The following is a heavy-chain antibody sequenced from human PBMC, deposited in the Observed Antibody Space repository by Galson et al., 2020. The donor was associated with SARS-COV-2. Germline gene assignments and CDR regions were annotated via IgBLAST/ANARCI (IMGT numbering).Heavy chain of an antibody. V-gene: IGHV3-66*01. CDR3: ARDYRDIV. J-gene: IGHJ4*02. Sequence: QAGGSLRLSCAASGFTVSSNYMSWVRQAPGKGLEWVSVLYSGGSTYYADSVQGRFTISRDNSKNTLYLQMNSLRAEDTAVYYCARDYRDIVWGQGTLVTVSS. CDR2: LYSGGST. CDR1: GFTVSSNY. D-gene: IGHD2-15*01.